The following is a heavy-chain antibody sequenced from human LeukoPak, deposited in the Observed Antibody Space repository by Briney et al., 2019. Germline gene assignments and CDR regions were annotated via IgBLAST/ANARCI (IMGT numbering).Heavy chain of an antibody. CDR2: IYYAGSS. D-gene: IGHD5-12*01. V-gene: IGHV4-59*12. CDR1: GVSIKNYY. Sequence: PSETLSLTCTVSGVSIKNYYWSWIRQPPGKGLEWIANIYYAGSSNYNPSLKSRVSVSIDASKNHLSLKLTSVTAADTAIYYCARDGRSGYEDLWGPGTLVTVSS. J-gene: IGHJ5*02. CDR3: ARDGRSGYEDL.